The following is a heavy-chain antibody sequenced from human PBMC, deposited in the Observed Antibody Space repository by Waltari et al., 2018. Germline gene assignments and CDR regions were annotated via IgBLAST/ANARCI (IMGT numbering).Heavy chain of an antibody. CDR1: GGCLSGYH. CDR3: ARVVGYYYYYMDV. CDR2: INDSGRT. Sequence: QVQLQQWGAGLLKPSESLSLTCDVSGGCLSGYHWTWIRQPPGKGLEWIGEINDSGRTTYNPSLESRVTVSIDTANNQFSLRVRSVTAADTAVYYCARVVGYYYYYMDVWGKGTTVTISS. J-gene: IGHJ6*03. V-gene: IGHV4-34*02.